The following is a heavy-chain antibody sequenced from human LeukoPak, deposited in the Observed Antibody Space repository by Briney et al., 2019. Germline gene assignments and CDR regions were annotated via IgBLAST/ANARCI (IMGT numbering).Heavy chain of an antibody. D-gene: IGHD1-1*01. V-gene: IGHV1-46*01. CDR1: GYTFTSYG. CDR2: INPSGGST. J-gene: IGHJ4*02. Sequence: ASVKVSCKASGYTFTSYGISWVRQAPGQGLEWMGIINPSGGSTSYAQKFQGRVTMTRDMSTSTVYMELSSLRSEDTAVYYCASDGARTGNYYFDYWGQGTLVTVYS. CDR3: ASDGARTGNYYFDY.